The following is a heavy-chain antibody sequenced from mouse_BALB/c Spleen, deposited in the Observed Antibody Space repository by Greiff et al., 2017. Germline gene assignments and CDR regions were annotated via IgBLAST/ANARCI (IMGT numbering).Heavy chain of an antibody. CDR2: ISDGGSYT. V-gene: IGHV5-4*02. CDR1: GFTFSDYY. J-gene: IGHJ3*01. D-gene: IGHD2-2*01. CDR3: ARTDYGYDVGFAY. Sequence: EVQLVESGGGLVKPGGSLKLSCAASGFTFSDYYMYWVRQTPEKRLEWVATISDGGSYTYYPDRVKGRFTISRDNAKNNLYLQMSSLKSEDTAMYYCARTDYGYDVGFAYWGQGTLVTVSA.